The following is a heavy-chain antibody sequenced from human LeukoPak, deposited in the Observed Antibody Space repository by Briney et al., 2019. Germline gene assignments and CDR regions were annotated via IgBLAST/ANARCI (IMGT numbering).Heavy chain of an antibody. CDR2: IKSKTDGGTT. CDR3: TAAPYYDFWSGPLPDV. CDR1: GFTFSNAW. Sequence: PGGSLRLSCAASGFTFSNAWMSWVRQAPGKGLEWVGRIKSKTDGGTTDYAAPVKGRFTISRDDSKNTLYLQMNSLKTEDTAVYYCTAAPYYDFWSGPLPDVRGKGTTVTVSS. J-gene: IGHJ6*04. V-gene: IGHV3-15*01. D-gene: IGHD3-3*01.